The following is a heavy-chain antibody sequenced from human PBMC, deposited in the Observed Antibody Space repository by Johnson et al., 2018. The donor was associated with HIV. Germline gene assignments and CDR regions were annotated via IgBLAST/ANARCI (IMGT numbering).Heavy chain of an antibody. CDR3: AKDSLLGYCSGGSCYDDDAFDI. Sequence: VQLVESGGGVVQPGGSLRLSCAASGFTFSSYGMHWVRQAPGKGLEWVAFIRYDGSNKYYADSVKGRFTISRDNSKNTLYLQMNSLRAEDTAVYYCAKDSLLGYCSGGSCYDDDAFDIWGQGTMVTVSS. V-gene: IGHV3-30*02. J-gene: IGHJ3*02. D-gene: IGHD2-15*01. CDR2: IRYDGSNK. CDR1: GFTFSSYG.